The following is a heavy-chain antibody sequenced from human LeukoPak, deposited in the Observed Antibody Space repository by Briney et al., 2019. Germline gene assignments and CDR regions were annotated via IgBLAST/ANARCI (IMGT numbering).Heavy chain of an antibody. V-gene: IGHV3-53*01. CDR2: IYSDDRT. Sequence: PGGSLRLSCAASGFSVIDSYMTWVRQAPGKGLEWVSTIYSDDRTFYADSVQGRFTISRDDSKNTLFLQMNSLRAEDTAMYYCVKNYYGSGITTDYWGQGTLVTVSS. D-gene: IGHD3-10*01. J-gene: IGHJ4*02. CDR3: VKNYYGSGITTDY. CDR1: GFSVIDSY.